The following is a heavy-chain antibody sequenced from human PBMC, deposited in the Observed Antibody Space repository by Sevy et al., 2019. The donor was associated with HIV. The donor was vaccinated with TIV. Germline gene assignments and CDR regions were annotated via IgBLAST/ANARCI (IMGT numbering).Heavy chain of an antibody. V-gene: IGHV3-23*01. CDR3: AKLHSRMIPGNGALDY. Sequence: GGSLRLSCTASGFSFSNYVMAWVRQAPGKGLEWVSSVSPTSLSTYYAESVKGRFTISRDNSKNTLYLQMNSLRAEDTEIYYCAKLHSRMIPGNGALDYWGRGTLVTVSS. CDR2: VSPTSLST. J-gene: IGHJ4*01. D-gene: IGHD3-16*01. CDR1: GFSFSNYV.